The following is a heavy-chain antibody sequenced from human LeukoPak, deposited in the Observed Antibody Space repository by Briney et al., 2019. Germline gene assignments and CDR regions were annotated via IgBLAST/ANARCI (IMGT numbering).Heavy chain of an antibody. CDR2: ISAYNGNT. J-gene: IGHJ4*02. V-gene: IGHV1-18*01. CDR1: GYTFTSDG. CDR3: ASRDSSGYMDY. Sequence: GASVKVSCKASGYTFTSDGISWVRQAPGQGLEWMGWISAYNGNTNYAQKLQGRVTMTTDTSTSTAYMELRSLRSDDTAVYYCASRDSSGYMDYWGQGTLVTVSS. D-gene: IGHD3-22*01.